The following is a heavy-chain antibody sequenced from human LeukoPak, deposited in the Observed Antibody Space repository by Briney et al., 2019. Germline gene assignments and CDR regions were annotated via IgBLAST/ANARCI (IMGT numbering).Heavy chain of an antibody. CDR2: VSLSGLT. J-gene: IGHJ4*02. V-gene: IGHV4-4*02. D-gene: IGHD2-8*01. CDR1: GVSITSANW. CDR3: SRENGAFSPFGY. Sequence: SETLSLTCAVSGVSITSANWWSWVRQPPGQGLEWIGEVSLSGLTNYNPSLSSRVIMALDTSKNHLSLHLTSVTAADTAVYYCSRENGAFSPFGYWGQGYLVTVLS.